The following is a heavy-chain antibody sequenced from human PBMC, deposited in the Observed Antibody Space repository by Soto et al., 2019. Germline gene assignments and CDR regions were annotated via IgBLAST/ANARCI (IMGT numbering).Heavy chain of an antibody. J-gene: IGHJ4*02. CDR3: AMDITGTKYPTTDYYFDY. Sequence: ASVKVSCKASGYTFTSYAMHWVRQAPGQRLEWMGWINAGNGNTKYSQKFQGRVTITRDTSASTAYMELSSLRSEDTAVYYCAMDITGTKYPTTDYYFDYWGQGTLVTVSS. CDR1: GYTFTSYA. D-gene: IGHD1-7*01. V-gene: IGHV1-3*01. CDR2: INAGNGNT.